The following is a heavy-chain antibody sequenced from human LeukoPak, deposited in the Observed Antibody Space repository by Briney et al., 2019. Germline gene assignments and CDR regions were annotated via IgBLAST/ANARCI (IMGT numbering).Heavy chain of an antibody. J-gene: IGHJ4*02. Sequence: PGGSLRLSCAASGFTFSSYGMPWVRQAPGKGLEWVAVIWYDGSNKYYADSVKGRFTISRDNSKNTLYLQMNSLRAEDTAVYYCAKDLLYSYAPGYWGQGTLVTVSS. CDR1: GFTFSSYG. D-gene: IGHD5-18*01. CDR2: IWYDGSNK. CDR3: AKDLLYSYAPGY. V-gene: IGHV3-33*06.